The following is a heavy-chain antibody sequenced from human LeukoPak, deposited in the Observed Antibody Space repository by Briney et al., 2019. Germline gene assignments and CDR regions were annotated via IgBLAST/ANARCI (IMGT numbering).Heavy chain of an antibody. CDR1: GFTFTSAP. J-gene: IGHJ5*02. CDR2: SGTYCGT. Sequence: GGSLRLSFVLSGFTFTSAPMNWLGPAAGKGLDGVSTSGTYCGTYYADSVKGRLTISRDNSQNTVHLLMTNLRVEDTAEYYFATKTPLNHPYDSWGQGNLVIVSP. D-gene: IGHD3-16*01. V-gene: IGHV3-23*01. CDR3: ATKTPLNHPYDS.